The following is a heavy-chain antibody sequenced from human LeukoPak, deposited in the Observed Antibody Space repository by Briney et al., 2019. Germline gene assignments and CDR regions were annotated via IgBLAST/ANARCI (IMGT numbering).Heavy chain of an antibody. CDR3: ARQYSNRYFDI. D-gene: IGHD4-11*01. CDR1: GHTFTSYW. J-gene: IGHJ2*01. CDR2: IYPGDSDT. Sequence: GESLKISCKGSGHTFTSYWIGWVRQMPGKGLEWMGIIYPGDSDTRYSPSFQGQVSFSADKSTTTAYLQWTSLKASDTAMYYCARQYSNRYFDIWGRGTLVTVSS. V-gene: IGHV5-51*01.